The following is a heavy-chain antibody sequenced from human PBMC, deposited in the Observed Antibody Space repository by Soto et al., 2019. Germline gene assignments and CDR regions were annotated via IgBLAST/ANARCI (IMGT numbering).Heavy chain of an antibody. D-gene: IGHD5-12*01. Sequence: EVQLVESGGGLVKPGGSLRLSCAASGFTFSSYSMNWVRQAPGKGLEWVSSISSSSSYIYYADSVKGRFTISRDNAKNSLYLQINSLRAEDTAVYYCAREVSKYSGYDFDYWGQGTLVTVSS. J-gene: IGHJ4*02. V-gene: IGHV3-21*01. CDR1: GFTFSSYS. CDR3: AREVSKYSGYDFDY. CDR2: ISSSSSYI.